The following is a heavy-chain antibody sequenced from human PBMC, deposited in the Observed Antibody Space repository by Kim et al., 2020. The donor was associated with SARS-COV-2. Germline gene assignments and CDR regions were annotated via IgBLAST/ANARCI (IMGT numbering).Heavy chain of an antibody. D-gene: IGHD2-2*01. CDR1: GFTFSDYN. V-gene: IGHV3-33*01. J-gene: IGHJ6*02. CDR2: IWYDGSKE. CDR3: ARDTSHWSTLNGMDV. Sequence: GGSLRLSCEASGFTFSDYNMHWVRQAPGKGLEWLTLIWYDGSKEYYADSVKGRFTISRDNSKNTLYLQMNGLRAEDTAIYLCARDTSHWSTLNGMDVWGQGPTVTVS.